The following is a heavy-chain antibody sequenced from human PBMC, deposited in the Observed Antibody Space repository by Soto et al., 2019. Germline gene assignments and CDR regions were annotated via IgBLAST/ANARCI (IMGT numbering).Heavy chain of an antibody. V-gene: IGHV2-5*01. D-gene: IGHD3-10*01. Sequence: PRPFSGLACSTSQVSVGWIRQPPGKALEWLAHVYWNDDKYYSLSLKSRLTISKDTSKSQVVLTMTNMDPVDTATYFFSYFGAHRDLHSFPTQGASDL. CDR3: SYFGAHRDLHSFPTQGASDL. J-gene: IGHJ2*01. CDR1: GLACSTSQVS. CDR2: VYWNDDK.